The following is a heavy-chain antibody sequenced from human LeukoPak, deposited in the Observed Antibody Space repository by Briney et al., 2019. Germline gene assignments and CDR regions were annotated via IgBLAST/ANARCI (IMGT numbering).Heavy chain of an antibody. CDR3: ARGGRDYGDSNWFDP. Sequence: PSETLSLTCTVSGGSISSSSYYWGWIRQPPGKGLEWIGSIYYSGSTYYNPSLKSRVTISVDTSKNQFSLKLSSVTAADTAVYYCARGGRDYGDSNWFDPWGQGTLVTVSS. CDR2: IYYSGST. CDR1: GGSISSSSYY. D-gene: IGHD4-17*01. V-gene: IGHV4-39*07. J-gene: IGHJ5*02.